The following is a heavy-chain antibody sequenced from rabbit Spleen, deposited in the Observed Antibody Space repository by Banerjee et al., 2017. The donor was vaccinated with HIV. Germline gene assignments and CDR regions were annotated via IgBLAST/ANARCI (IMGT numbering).Heavy chain of an antibody. D-gene: IGHD6-1*01. CDR3: AKGPGGGDANYVSHFDL. Sequence: QEQLEESGGDLVKPEGSLTLTCTASGFSFNVDYVMCWVRQAPGKGLDWIGCIYGGSSGATYYASWAKGRFTISKTSSTTVTLQMPSLTGADTATYFCAKGPGGGDANYVSHFDLWGPGTLVTVS. CDR1: GFSFNVDYV. J-gene: IGHJ4*01. CDR2: IYGGSSGAT. V-gene: IGHV1S45*01.